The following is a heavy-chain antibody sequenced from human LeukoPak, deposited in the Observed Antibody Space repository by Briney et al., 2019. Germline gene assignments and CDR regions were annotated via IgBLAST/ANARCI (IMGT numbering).Heavy chain of an antibody. J-gene: IGHJ4*02. CDR3: AKDLEESANDWGDSSDY. CDR1: GFTFSSYP. V-gene: IGHV3-23*01. Sequence: GGSLRLSCAASGFTFSSYPMTWVRQVPGKGLEWVSAISGGGGTTYYADSVKGRFTVSRDNSKNTVYLQINSLRAEDTAVYYCAKDLEESANDWGDSSDYWGQGTLVTVSS. D-gene: IGHD5-12*01. CDR2: ISGGGGTT.